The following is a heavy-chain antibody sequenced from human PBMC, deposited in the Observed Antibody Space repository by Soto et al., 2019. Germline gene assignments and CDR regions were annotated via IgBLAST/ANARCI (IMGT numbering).Heavy chain of an antibody. D-gene: IGHD6-13*01. Sequence: QVQLVESGGGVVQPGRSLRLSCAASGFTFSSYAMHWVRQAPGKGLEWVAVISYDGSNKYYADSVKGRFTISIDNSKNPLYLQMNSLRAEDTAVYYCASRSSIWYAIPYDYYGMDVWGQGTTVTVSS. CDR3: ASRSSIWYAIPYDYYGMDV. CDR1: GFTFSSYA. J-gene: IGHJ6*02. CDR2: ISYDGSNK. V-gene: IGHV3-30-3*01.